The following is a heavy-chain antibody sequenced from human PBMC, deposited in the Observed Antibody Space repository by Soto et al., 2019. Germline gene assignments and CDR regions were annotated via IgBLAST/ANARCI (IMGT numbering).Heavy chain of an antibody. V-gene: IGHV3-23*01. Sequence: GGSLRLSCAASGLTFSSYAMSCVRQAPGKGLEWVSAISGSGGSTYYADSVKGRFTISRDNSKNTLYLQMNSLRAEDTAVYYCAKVGDPYDFWSGYRDRRAYAFDIWGQGTMVTVSS. J-gene: IGHJ3*02. D-gene: IGHD3-3*01. CDR3: AKVGDPYDFWSGYRDRRAYAFDI. CDR1: GLTFSSYA. CDR2: ISGSGGST.